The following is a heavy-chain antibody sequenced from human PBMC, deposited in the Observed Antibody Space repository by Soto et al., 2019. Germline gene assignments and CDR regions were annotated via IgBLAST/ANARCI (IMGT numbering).Heavy chain of an antibody. J-gene: IGHJ5*02. V-gene: IGHV4-59*01. CDR1: GGSISSYY. CDR3: ARENWNYWFDP. D-gene: IGHD1-7*01. CDR2: IYYSGST. Sequence: SETLSLTCTVSGGSISSYYWSWIRQPPGKGLEWIGYIYYSGSTNYNPSLKSRVTISVDTSKNQFSLKLSSVTAADTAVYYCARENWNYWFDPWGQGTLVTVSS.